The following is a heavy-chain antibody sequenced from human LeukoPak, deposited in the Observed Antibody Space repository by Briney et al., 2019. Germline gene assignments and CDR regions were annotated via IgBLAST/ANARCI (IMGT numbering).Heavy chain of an antibody. CDR2: IYYTGAT. J-gene: IGHJ3*02. D-gene: IGHD2-2*02. CDR1: GGSISSYY. V-gene: IGHV4-59*12. CDR3: ARDRQDIVVVPAAIGAFDI. Sequence: PSETLSLTCSVSGGSISSYYWSWIRQPPGKGLEWIGYIYYTGATYYNPSLKSRVTISVDTSKNQFSLKLSSVTAADTAVYYCARDRQDIVVVPAAIGAFDIWGQGTMVTVSS.